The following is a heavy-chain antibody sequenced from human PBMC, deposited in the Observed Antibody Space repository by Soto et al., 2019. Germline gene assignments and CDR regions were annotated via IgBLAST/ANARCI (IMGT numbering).Heavy chain of an antibody. D-gene: IGHD3-16*02. CDR2: INHSGST. J-gene: IGHJ6*02. V-gene: IGHV4-34*01. CDR1: GGSFSGYY. Sequence: SETLSLTCAVYGGSFSGYYWSWMRQPPGKGLEWIGEINHSGSTNYNPSLKSRVTISVDTSKNQFSLKLSSVTAADTAVYYCARGLGGLRLGELSLYRSHYYYYGMDVWGQGTTVTVSS. CDR3: ARGLGGLRLGELSLYRSHYYYYGMDV.